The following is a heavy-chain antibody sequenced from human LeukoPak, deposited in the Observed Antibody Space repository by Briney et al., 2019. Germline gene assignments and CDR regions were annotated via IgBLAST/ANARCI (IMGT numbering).Heavy chain of an antibody. J-gene: IGHJ6*02. Sequence: RRGESLKISCKGSGYSFTSYWISWVRQMPGKGLEWMGRIDPSDSYTNYSPSFQGHVTISADKSISTAYLQWSSLKASDTAMYYCARSIVGATAHSTDYYYYGMDVWGQGTTVTVSS. CDR2: IDPSDSYT. CDR1: GYSFTSYW. V-gene: IGHV5-10-1*01. CDR3: ARSIVGATAHSTDYYYYGMDV. D-gene: IGHD1-26*01.